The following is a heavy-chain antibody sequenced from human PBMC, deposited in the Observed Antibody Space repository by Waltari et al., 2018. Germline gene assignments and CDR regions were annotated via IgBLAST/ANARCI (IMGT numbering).Heavy chain of an antibody. J-gene: IGHJ6*03. Sequence: QVQLVQSGAEVKKPGSSVKVSCKASGGTFSSYAISWVRQAPGQGLEWMGGIIPIFGTANYAQKFQGRVTITADESTSTAYMELSSLRSEDTAVYYCARARLELHRDYYYYYMDVWGKGTTVTVSS. CDR1: GGTFSSYA. D-gene: IGHD1-7*01. CDR2: IIPIFGTA. V-gene: IGHV1-69*12. CDR3: ARARLELHRDYYYYYMDV.